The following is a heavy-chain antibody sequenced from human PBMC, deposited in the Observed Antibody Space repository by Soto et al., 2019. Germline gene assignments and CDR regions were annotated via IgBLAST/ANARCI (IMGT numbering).Heavy chain of an antibody. CDR3: ASGLYDSSGFIRDAFDI. Sequence: ASVKVSCKTSGGTFSSYPISWVRQPPGQGLEWMGGIIPIFGTANYAQKFQGRVTITADKSTSTAYMELSSLRSEDTAVYYCASGLYDSSGFIRDAFDIWGQGTMVTVSS. V-gene: IGHV1-69*06. D-gene: IGHD3-22*01. J-gene: IGHJ3*02. CDR1: GGTFSSYP. CDR2: IIPIFGTA.